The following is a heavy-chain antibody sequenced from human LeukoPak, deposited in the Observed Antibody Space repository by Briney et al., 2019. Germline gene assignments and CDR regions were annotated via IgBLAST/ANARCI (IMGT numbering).Heavy chain of an antibody. J-gene: IGHJ4*02. CDR3: ARGSSGYYPYYFDY. D-gene: IGHD3-22*01. CDR2: NYTSGST. Sequence: SETLSLTCTVSGGSISSGSYYWSWIRQPAGKGLEWIGRNYTSGSTNYNPSLKSRVTISVDTSKNQFSLKQSSVTAADTAVYYCARGSSGYYPYYFDYWGQGTLVTVSS. CDR1: GGSISSGSYY. V-gene: IGHV4-61*02.